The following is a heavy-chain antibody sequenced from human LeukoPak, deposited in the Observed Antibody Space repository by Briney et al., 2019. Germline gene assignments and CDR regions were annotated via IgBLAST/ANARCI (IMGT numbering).Heavy chain of an antibody. D-gene: IGHD6-13*01. Sequence: WETLSLTCAVYGGSFSGYYWSWIRQPPGKGLEWIGEINHSGSTNYNPSLKSRVAISVDTSKNQFSLKLSSVTAADTAVYYCARGEMAAAGQTNNWFDPWGQGTLAPVSS. CDR2: INHSGST. CDR3: ARGEMAAAGQTNNWFDP. V-gene: IGHV4-34*01. CDR1: GGSFSGYY. J-gene: IGHJ5*02.